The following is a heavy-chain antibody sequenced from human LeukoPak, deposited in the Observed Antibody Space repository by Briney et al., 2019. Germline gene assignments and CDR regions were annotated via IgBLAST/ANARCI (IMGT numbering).Heavy chain of an antibody. J-gene: IGHJ4*02. CDR3: ARDLRGYSGYADFDY. V-gene: IGHV3-21*01. D-gene: IGHD5-12*01. CDR2: ISSSSSYI. CDR1: GFTFSSYS. Sequence: GGSLRLSCAGSGFTFSSYSMNWVRQAPGKGLEWVSSISSSSSYIYYADSVKGRFTISRDNAKNSLYLQMNSLRAEDTAVYYCARDLRGYSGYADFDYWGQGTLVTVSS.